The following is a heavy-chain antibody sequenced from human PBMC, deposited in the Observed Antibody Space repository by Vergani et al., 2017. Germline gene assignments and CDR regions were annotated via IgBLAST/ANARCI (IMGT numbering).Heavy chain of an antibody. CDR2: IRAYNGNT. CDR3: ARGYYDFWSGYFSRLADYYYMDV. V-gene: IGHV1-18*01. Sequence: QVQLVQSGAEVKKPGASVKVSCKASGYTFTSYGISWVRQAPGQGLEWMGWIRAYNGNTNYAQKLQGRVTMTTDTSTSTAYMELRSLRSDDTAVYYCARGYYDFWSGYFSRLADYYYMDVWGKGTTVTVSS. D-gene: IGHD3-3*01. CDR1: GYTFTSYG. J-gene: IGHJ6*03.